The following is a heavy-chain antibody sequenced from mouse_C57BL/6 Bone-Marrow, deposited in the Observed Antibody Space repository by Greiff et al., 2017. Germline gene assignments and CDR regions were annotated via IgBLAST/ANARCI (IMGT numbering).Heavy chain of an antibody. J-gene: IGHJ4*01. CDR3: EIRQGYYYAMDY. Sequence: QVQLQQSGAELARPGASVKLSCKASGYTFTSYGISWVKQRTGQGLEWIGEFYPRSGNTYYNEKFKGKATLTADNSSSTAYMELRSLTSEDSAVYFCEIRQGYYYAMDYWGQGTSVTVSS. V-gene: IGHV1-81*01. CDR1: GYTFTSYG. D-gene: IGHD2-12*01. CDR2: FYPRSGNT.